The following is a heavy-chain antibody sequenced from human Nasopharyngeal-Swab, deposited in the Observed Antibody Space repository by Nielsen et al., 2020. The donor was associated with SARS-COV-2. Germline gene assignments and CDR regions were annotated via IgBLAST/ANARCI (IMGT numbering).Heavy chain of an antibody. Sequence: WIRQPPGKGLEWVSYIRSSGSTIYYADSVKGRFTISRDNAKNSLYLQMNSLRAEDTAVYYCARGEVGSWGQGTLVTVSS. D-gene: IGHD2-15*01. J-gene: IGHJ5*02. CDR3: ARGEVGS. CDR2: IRSSGSTI. V-gene: IGHV3-11*01.